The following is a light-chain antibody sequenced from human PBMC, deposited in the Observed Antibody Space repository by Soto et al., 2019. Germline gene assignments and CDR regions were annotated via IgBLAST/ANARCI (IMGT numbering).Light chain of an antibody. CDR1: QSVRSN. V-gene: IGKV3-15*01. J-gene: IGKJ4*01. Sequence: EIVMTQSPVTLSVSPGERATLSCGASQSVRSNLAWYQQKPGQAPRLLIYDASTRATGIPARFSGSGSGTEFTLTISGLQSEDFATYYCQQYYSFPLTFGGGTTVDIK. CDR2: DAS. CDR3: QQYYSFPLT.